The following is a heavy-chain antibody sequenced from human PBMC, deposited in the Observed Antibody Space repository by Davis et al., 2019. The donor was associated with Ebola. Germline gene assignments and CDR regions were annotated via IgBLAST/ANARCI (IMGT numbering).Heavy chain of an antibody. V-gene: IGHV3-48*03. D-gene: IGHD3-22*01. Sequence: GGSLRLSCAASGFTFSSYEMNWVRQAPGKGLEWVSYISSSGSTIYYADSVKGRFTISRDNAKNSLYLQMNSLRAEDPAVYYCARDAYYDSSGYRPYFDDWGQGTLVTVSS. CDR3: ARDAYYDSSGYRPYFDD. CDR1: GFTFSSYE. CDR2: ISSSGSTI. J-gene: IGHJ4*02.